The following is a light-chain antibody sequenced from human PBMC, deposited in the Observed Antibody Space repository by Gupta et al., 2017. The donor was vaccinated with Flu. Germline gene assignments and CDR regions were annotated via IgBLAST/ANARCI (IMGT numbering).Light chain of an antibody. CDR1: NSDGGGYNY. V-gene: IGLV2-14*01. J-gene: IGLJ2*01. CDR3: RSSTSSSSL. CDR2: EVN. Sequence: QSITTSGIGSNSDGGGYNYGSWHQHSPANALRLVIFEVNNRTAGVGTRFSGSKSGTTATLTISGAQAEDDDHYYSRSSTSSSSLFGGGTKLTVL.